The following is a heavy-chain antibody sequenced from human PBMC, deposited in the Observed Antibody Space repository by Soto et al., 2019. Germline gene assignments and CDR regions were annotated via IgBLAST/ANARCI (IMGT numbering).Heavy chain of an antibody. CDR2: IHYSGIT. J-gene: IGHJ4*02. CDR3: ARWGKYYDDTGYYWGDS. CDR1: GGSISSDNYY. Sequence: QLQLQESGPGLVKPSETLSLTCTVSGGSISSDNYYWAWIRQPPGKGLEWSGSIHYSGITYYNPSLRSRVAIYVDMSKNQFSLRLVSVTAADTAVYYCARWGKYYDDTGYYWGDSWGQGTLVTVSS. V-gene: IGHV4-39*01. D-gene: IGHD3-22*01.